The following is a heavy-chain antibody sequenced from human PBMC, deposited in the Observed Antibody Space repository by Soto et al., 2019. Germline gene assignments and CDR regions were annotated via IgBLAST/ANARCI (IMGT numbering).Heavy chain of an antibody. D-gene: IGHD6-13*01. Sequence: ASVKVSCKASGYTFTSYAMHWVRQAPGQRLEWMGWINAGNGNTKYSQKFQGRVTITRDTSASTAYMELSSLRSEDTAVYYCARDRNPIAAAGLGYWGQGTLVTVSS. V-gene: IGHV1-3*01. CDR1: GYTFTSYA. CDR2: INAGNGNT. CDR3: ARDRNPIAAAGLGY. J-gene: IGHJ4*02.